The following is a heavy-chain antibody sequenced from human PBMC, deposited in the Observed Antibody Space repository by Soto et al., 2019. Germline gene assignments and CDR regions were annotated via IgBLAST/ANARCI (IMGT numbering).Heavy chain of an antibody. D-gene: IGHD1-1*01. V-gene: IGHV3-23*01. Sequence: GKGLEWVSGMSGSGGNTYYADSVKGRLTISRDNSKNTLYGQMNSLRADDTAVYDCSKEEEGIRPTVQVSAFRLNRSSDL. J-gene: IGHJ2*01. CDR2: MSGSGGNT. CDR3: SKEEEGIRPTVQVSAFRLNRSSDL.